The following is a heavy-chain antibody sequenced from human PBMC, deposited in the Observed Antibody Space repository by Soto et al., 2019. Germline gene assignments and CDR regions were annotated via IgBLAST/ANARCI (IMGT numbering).Heavy chain of an antibody. V-gene: IGHV4-34*01. CDR2: INHSGST. CDR3: ASLYGSGSYYGYYYGMDV. Sequence: PSETLSLPCAVYGGSFSGYYWRCIRQPPGTGLEWIGEINHSGSTNYNPSLTSRVTISVDTSKNQFSLKLSSVTAADTAVYYCASLYGSGSYYGYYYGMDVWGQGTTVTVSS. J-gene: IGHJ6*02. CDR1: GGSFSGYY. D-gene: IGHD3-10*01.